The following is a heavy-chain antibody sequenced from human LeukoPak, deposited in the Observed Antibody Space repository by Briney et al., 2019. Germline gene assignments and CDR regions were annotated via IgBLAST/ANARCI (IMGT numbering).Heavy chain of an antibody. D-gene: IGHD1-14*01. CDR1: GFTFSSYG. J-gene: IGHJ4*02. CDR3: VRVYHNTAPALQYFDY. CDR2: IKQDGSEK. V-gene: IGHV3-7*01. Sequence: GGSLRLSCAASGFTFSSYGMSWVRQAPGQGLEWVANIKQDGSEKYYVDPLKSLVTLSQDNAKNSLYLQITSVRAGDTAVYYCVRVYHNTAPALQYFDYWGQGTLVTVSS.